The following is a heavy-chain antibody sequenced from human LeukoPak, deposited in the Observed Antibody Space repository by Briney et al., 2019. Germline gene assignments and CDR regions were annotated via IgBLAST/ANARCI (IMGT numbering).Heavy chain of an antibody. CDR3: ASAIFPYGWFDP. CDR1: GYTFTSYD. CDR2: MNPNSGTT. J-gene: IGHJ5*02. Sequence: RASVKVSCKASGYTFTSYDINWVRQATGQGLEWMGWMNPNSGTTGYARKFQGRVTMTRNTSISTAYMELSSLRSEDTAVYYCASAIFPYGWFDPWGQGTLVTVSS. V-gene: IGHV1-8*01. D-gene: IGHD3-3*01.